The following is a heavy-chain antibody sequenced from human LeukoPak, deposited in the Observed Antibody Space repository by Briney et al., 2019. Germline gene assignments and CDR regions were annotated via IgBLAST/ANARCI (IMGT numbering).Heavy chain of an antibody. Sequence: GGSLRLSCAASGFTFSNAWMSWVRPAQGKGLEWVGHIKSKNDGGTTDYAAPLKGRLTISRDDSKNTLYLQMNSLKTEDTAVYYCTTEELWFGELAFYYYYMNVWGKGTTVTVSS. CDR2: IKSKNDGGTT. D-gene: IGHD3-10*01. J-gene: IGHJ6*03. CDR3: TTEELWFGELAFYYYYMNV. CDR1: GFTFSNAW. V-gene: IGHV3-15*01.